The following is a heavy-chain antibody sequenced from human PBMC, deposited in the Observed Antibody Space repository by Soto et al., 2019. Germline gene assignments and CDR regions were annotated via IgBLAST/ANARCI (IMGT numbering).Heavy chain of an antibody. CDR1: GFTFSNYW. J-gene: IGHJ4*02. V-gene: IGHV3-7*03. D-gene: IGHD5-12*01. CDR3: AKDRPSRNTGYDFDADY. Sequence: PGGSLRLSCAPSGFTFSNYWMSWVRQVPGQGLEWVASIKQDGSVKHYVDSVKGRFTISRDNAEKSLHLQVNSLRAEDTAVYYCAKDRPSRNTGYDFDADYWGQGTLVTVSS. CDR2: IKQDGSVK.